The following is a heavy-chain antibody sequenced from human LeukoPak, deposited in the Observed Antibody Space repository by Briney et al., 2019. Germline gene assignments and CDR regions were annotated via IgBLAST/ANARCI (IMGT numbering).Heavy chain of an antibody. Sequence: GGSLRLSCAASAFTFDDYAMHWVRQAPGKGLEWVSGISWNSGSIGYADSVKGRFTISGDNAKNSLYLQMNGLRAEDTALYYCARGGGLLWFGEELVFDYWGQGTLVTVSS. CDR3: ARGGGLLWFGEELVFDY. D-gene: IGHD3-10*01. CDR2: ISWNSGSI. CDR1: AFTFDDYA. V-gene: IGHV3-9*01. J-gene: IGHJ4*02.